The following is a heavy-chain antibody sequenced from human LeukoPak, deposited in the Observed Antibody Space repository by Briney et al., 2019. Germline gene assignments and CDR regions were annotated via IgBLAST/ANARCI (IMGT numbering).Heavy chain of an antibody. D-gene: IGHD2-21*02. J-gene: IGHJ4*02. V-gene: IGHV3-48*01. CDR3: AREHEIIVCGGDCYLDY. CDR2: ISSSSSTI. Sequence: PGGSLRLSCAASGFTFSSYSMNWVRQAPGKGLEWVSYISSSSSTIYYADSVKGRFTISRDNAKNSLYLQMNSLGAEDTAVYYCAREHEIIVCGGDCYLDYWGQGTLVTVSS. CDR1: GFTFSSYS.